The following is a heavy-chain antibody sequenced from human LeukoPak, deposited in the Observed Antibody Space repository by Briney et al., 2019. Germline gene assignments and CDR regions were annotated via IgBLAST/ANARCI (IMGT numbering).Heavy chain of an antibody. CDR1: GFTFSSYW. Sequence: PGGSLRLSCAASGFTFSSYWMSWVRQAPGKGLEWVANIKQDGSEKYYVDSVKGRFTISRDNAKNSLYLQMNSLRAEDTAVYYCARVSGSSSRRIPYYYYYHYMDVWGKGTTVTVSS. D-gene: IGHD6-6*01. CDR3: ARVSGSSSRRIPYYYYYHYMDV. CDR2: IKQDGSEK. J-gene: IGHJ6*03. V-gene: IGHV3-7*01.